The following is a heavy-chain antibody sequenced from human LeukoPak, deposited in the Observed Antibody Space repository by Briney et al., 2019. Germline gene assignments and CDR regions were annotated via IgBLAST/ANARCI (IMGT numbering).Heavy chain of an antibody. CDR1: GGPFNDYY. J-gene: IGHJ4*02. D-gene: IGHD5-12*01. V-gene: IGHV4-34*01. CDR3: ARRGIWIQWNFEY. CDR2: INQGGRT. Sequence: SETLSLTCAVDGGPFNDYYWSWVRQSPEKGLEWVAEINQGGRTIYTPSLKNRVTLSIDTTRNHFSLQLASLTAADTAVYFCARRGIWIQWNFEYWGQGVLVTV.